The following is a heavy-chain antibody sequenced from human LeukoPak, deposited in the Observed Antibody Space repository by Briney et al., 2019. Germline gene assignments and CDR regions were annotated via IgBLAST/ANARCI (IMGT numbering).Heavy chain of an antibody. D-gene: IGHD3-3*01. J-gene: IGHJ4*02. V-gene: IGHV3-48*03. CDR2: ISSSGSTI. CDR3: ARDQYYDFWSGPNAFDY. CDR1: GFTFSSYE. Sequence: GGSLRLSCAASGFTFSSYEMNWVRQAPGKGLEWVSYISSSGSTIYYADSVKGRFTISRDNAKNSLYLQMNSLRAEDTAVYYCARDQYYDFWSGPNAFDYWGQGTLVTISS.